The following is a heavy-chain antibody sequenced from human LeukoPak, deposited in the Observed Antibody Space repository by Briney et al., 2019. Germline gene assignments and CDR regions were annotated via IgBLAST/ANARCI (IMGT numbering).Heavy chain of an antibody. V-gene: IGHV4-59*08. D-gene: IGHD5-12*01. CDR1: GGSISSYY. CDR3: ARRYSGYGNAFDI. J-gene: IGHJ3*02. CDR2: IYSSGST. Sequence: PSETLSLTCTVSGGSISSYYWNWIRQPPGKGMDWIGYIYSSGSTNYTPSLKSRVTISVDTSKNQFSLKLYSVTAADTAVYYCARRYSGYGNAFDIWGQGTMVTVSS.